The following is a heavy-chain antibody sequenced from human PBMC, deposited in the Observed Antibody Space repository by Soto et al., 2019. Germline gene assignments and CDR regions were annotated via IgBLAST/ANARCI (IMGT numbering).Heavy chain of an antibody. CDR3: AKDRMVRGVIIPDWFDP. CDR2: ISGSGGST. V-gene: IGHV3-23*01. CDR1: GFTFSSYA. D-gene: IGHD3-10*01. J-gene: IGHJ5*02. Sequence: RLSCAASGFTFSSYAMSWVRQAPGKGLEWVSAISGSGGSTYYADSVKGRFTISRDNSKNTLYLQMNSLRAEDTAVYYCAKDRMVRGVIIPDWFDPWGQGTLVTVSS.